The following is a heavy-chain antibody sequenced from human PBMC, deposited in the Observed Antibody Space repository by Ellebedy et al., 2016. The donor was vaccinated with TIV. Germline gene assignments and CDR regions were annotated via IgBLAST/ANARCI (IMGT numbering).Heavy chain of an antibody. CDR3: VTSAVGHSHGYYFDY. D-gene: IGHD3-22*01. V-gene: IGHV3-30-3*01. CDR1: GFTFSSYA. J-gene: IGHJ4*02. Sequence: GESLKISCTVSGFTFSSYAIHWIRLAPGKGPEWLTLISYDGSERYNAGSVKGRFTISRDNSKNTVYLQMNGLTAEDTAVYYCVTSAVGHSHGYYFDYWGQGTLVTVSA. CDR2: ISYDGSER.